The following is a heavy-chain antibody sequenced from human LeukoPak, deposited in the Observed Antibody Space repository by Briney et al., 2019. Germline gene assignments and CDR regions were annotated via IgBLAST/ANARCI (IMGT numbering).Heavy chain of an antibody. CDR3: ARALHRDY. Sequence: SETLSLTCAVYGGSFSGYYWSWIRHPPGQGLEWIGEINHSGSTNYNPSLKSRVTISVDTSKNQFSLKLSSVAAADTAVYFCARALHRDYWGQGTLVTVSS. CDR2: INHSGST. J-gene: IGHJ4*02. D-gene: IGHD5-24*01. CDR1: GGSFSGYY. V-gene: IGHV4-34*01.